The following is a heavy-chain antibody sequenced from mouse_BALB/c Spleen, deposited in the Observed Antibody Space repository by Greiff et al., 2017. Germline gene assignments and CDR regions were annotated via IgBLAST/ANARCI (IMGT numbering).Heavy chain of an antibody. V-gene: IGHV5-12-2*01. Sequence: EVMLVESGGGLVQPGGSLKLSCAASGFTFSSYTMSWVRQTPEKRLEWVAYISNGGGSTYYPDTVKGRFTISRDNAKNTLYLQMSSLKSEDTAMYYCASYGNYLYYYAMDCWGQGTSVTVSS. CDR3: ASYGNYLYYYAMDC. CDR2: ISNGGGST. CDR1: GFTFSSYT. J-gene: IGHJ4*01. D-gene: IGHD2-1*01.